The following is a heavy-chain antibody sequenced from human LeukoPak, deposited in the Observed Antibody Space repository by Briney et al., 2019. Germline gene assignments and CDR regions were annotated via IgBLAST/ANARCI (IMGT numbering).Heavy chain of an antibody. CDR1: GFTFSTYG. CDR2: IGHDGSNE. Sequence: PGGSLRLSCAASGFTFSTYGIHWVRQAPGKGLEWVAVIGHDGSNEYYADSVKGRISISRDNSRNTVYLQMNSLAVEDTAVYYWAKGGYVGSHYGYFDYWGKGTLVTVSS. D-gene: IGHD1-26*01. CDR3: AKGGYVGSHYGYFDY. J-gene: IGHJ4*02. V-gene: IGHV3-30*18.